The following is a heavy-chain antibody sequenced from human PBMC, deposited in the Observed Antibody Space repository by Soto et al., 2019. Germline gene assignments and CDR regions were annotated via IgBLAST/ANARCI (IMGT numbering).Heavy chain of an antibody. D-gene: IGHD6-13*01. V-gene: IGHV1-3*01. CDR3: ARHLESIAGDGTGEH. Sequence: ASVKVSCKASGYTFTSYAMHWVRQAPGQRLEWMGWINAGNGNTKYSQKFQGRVTITRDTSASTAYMELSSLRSEDTAAYYCARHLESIAGDGTGEHWGQGTLGTVPS. J-gene: IGHJ4*02. CDR1: GYTFTSYA. CDR2: INAGNGNT.